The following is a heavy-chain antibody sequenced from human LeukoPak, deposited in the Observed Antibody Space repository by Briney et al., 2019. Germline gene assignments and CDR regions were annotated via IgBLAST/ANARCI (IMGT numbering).Heavy chain of an antibody. Sequence: PGRSLRLSCTTFGFTFGDHAISWVRQAPGKGLEWVGFIRSKAYRGTTEYAASVKGRFTISRDDSISIAYLQMNSLKTEDTAVYYCTRGPIQLGIHNGMDVWGQGTTVTVSS. V-gene: IGHV3-49*04. CDR2: IRSKAYRGTT. J-gene: IGHJ6*02. CDR1: GFTFGDHA. D-gene: IGHD5-18*01. CDR3: TRGPIQLGIHNGMDV.